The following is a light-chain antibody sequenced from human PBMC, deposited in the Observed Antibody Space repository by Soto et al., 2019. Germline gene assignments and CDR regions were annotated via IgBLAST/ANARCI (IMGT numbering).Light chain of an antibody. CDR2: EVS. CDR3: SSFTDTSTLYV. CDR1: SSDVGGSIY. V-gene: IGLV2-14*01. Sequence: QSALTQPASVSVSPGQSITISCTGTSSDVGGSIYVSWYQQHPGKAPKLIISEVSNWPSGVSNRFSGSKSGNTASLTISGLQAEDEADYYCSSFTDTSTLYVFGTGTKVTVL. J-gene: IGLJ1*01.